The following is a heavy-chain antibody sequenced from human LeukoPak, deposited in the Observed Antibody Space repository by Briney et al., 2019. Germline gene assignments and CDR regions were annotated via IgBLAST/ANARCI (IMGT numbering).Heavy chain of an antibody. J-gene: IGHJ4*02. CDR1: GFTFGSHT. CDR2: ISGSGGTT. CDR3: ARGYCSSTSCYAFYGFDY. V-gene: IGHV3-23*01. Sequence: GGSLRLSCAASGFTFGSHTMSWVRQAPGKGLEWVSSISGSGGTTQYADSVKGRFTISRDNSKNSLYLQMNSLRAEDTAVYYCARGYCSSTSCYAFYGFDYWGQGTLVTVSS. D-gene: IGHD2-2*01.